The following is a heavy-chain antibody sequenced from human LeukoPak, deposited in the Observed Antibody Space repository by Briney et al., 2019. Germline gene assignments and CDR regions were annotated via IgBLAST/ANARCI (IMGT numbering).Heavy chain of an antibody. D-gene: IGHD4-17*01. CDR2: IIPIFGTA. J-gene: IGHJ6*02. V-gene: IGHV1-69*13. CDR1: GGTFSNYA. Sequence: ASVKVSCKASGGTFSNYAISWVRQAPGQGLEWMGGIIPIFGTANYAQKFQGRVTITADESTSTAYMELSSLRSEDTAVYYCAGRTYGDRLHGDYYYGMDVWGQGTTVTVSS. CDR3: AGRTYGDRLHGDYYYGMDV.